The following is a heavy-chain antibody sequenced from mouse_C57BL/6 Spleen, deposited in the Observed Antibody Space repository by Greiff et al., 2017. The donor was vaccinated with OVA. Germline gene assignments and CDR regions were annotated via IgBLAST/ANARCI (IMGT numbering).Heavy chain of an antibody. J-gene: IGHJ3*01. CDR1: GYTFTSYW. D-gene: IGHD2-5*01. CDR3: ARGDYSNPWFAY. CDR2: IDPSDSYT. Sequence: QVQLKQPGAELVKPGASVKLSCKASGYTFTSYWMQWVKQRPGQGLEWIGEIDPSDSYTNYNQKFKGKATLTVDTSSSTAYMQLSSLTSEDSAVYYCARGDYSNPWFAYWGQGTLVTVSA. V-gene: IGHV1-50*01.